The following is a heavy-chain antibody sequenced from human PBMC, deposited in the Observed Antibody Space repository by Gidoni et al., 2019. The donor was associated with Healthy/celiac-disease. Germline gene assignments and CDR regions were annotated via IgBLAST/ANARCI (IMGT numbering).Heavy chain of an antibody. V-gene: IGHV1-2*02. Sequence: QVQLVQSGAEVKKPGPSVKVSCKASGSPFTGYYMHWVRQAPGQGLEWMGWINPNSGGTNYAQKFQGRVTMTRDTSISTAYMELSRLRSDDTAVYYCAREGLGIQKNNDYWGQGTLVTVSS. CDR1: GSPFTGYY. CDR2: INPNSGGT. D-gene: IGHD7-27*01. CDR3: AREGLGIQKNNDY. J-gene: IGHJ4*02.